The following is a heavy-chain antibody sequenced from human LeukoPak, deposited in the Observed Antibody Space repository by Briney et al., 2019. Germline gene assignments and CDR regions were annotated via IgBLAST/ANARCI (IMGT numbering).Heavy chain of an antibody. CDR2: VTSSGNTI. J-gene: IGHJ4*02. CDR1: GFMFSNYW. Sequence: GGSLRLSCAASGFMFSNYWMSWVRQAPGKGLEWVSYVTSSGNTIYYADSVKGRFTISRDNAKNSLYLQMNSLRADDTAVYYCARSLPFYDYIWGSFGFDYWGQGALVTVSS. D-gene: IGHD3-16*01. V-gene: IGHV3-48*04. CDR3: ARSLPFYDYIWGSFGFDY.